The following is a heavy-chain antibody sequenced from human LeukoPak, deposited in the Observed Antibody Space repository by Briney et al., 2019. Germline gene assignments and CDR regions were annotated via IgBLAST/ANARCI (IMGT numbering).Heavy chain of an antibody. CDR1: GIPFSDYY. CDR2: ISSSSSYT. D-gene: IGHD6-13*01. J-gene: IGHJ4*02. CDR3: AAGTAADF. V-gene: IGHV3-11*03. Sequence: GGSLRLSCVVSGIPFSDYYMSWIRQAPGKGLEWISYISSSSSYTDYADSVKGRFTISRDSAKSALYLQMNSLRLEDTAVYYCAAGTAADFWGQGTLVTVSS.